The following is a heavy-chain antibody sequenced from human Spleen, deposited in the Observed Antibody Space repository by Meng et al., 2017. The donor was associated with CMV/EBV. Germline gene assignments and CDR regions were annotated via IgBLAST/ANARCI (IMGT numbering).Heavy chain of an antibody. Sequence: GESLKISCAASGFTFSSYAMSWVRQGPGKGLEWVANISGSGSSTYYAASVKGRFTISRDNSKHTLYLQMNGLSAEDTDIYYCGNGEMPGATGDYWGQGTLVTVSS. V-gene: IGHV3-23*01. D-gene: IGHD1-26*01. CDR3: GNGEMPGATGDY. J-gene: IGHJ4*02. CDR2: ISGSGSST. CDR1: GFTFSSYA.